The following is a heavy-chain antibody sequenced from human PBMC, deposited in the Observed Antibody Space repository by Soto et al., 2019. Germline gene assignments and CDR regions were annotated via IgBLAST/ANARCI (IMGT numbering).Heavy chain of an antibody. CDR1: GYTFTSYY. Sequence: ASVKVSCKASGYTFTSYYMHWVRQAPGQGLEWMGIINPSGGSTSYAQKFQGRVTMTRDTSTSTVYMELSSLRSEDTAVYYCARAGQHSGSGIYYSFGDWGHGTLVTVSS. CDR3: ARAGQHSGSGIYYSFGD. V-gene: IGHV1-46*01. J-gene: IGHJ4*01. CDR2: INPSGGST. D-gene: IGHD3-10*01.